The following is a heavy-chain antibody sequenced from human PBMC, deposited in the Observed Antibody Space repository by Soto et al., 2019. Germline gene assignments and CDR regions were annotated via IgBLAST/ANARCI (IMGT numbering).Heavy chain of an antibody. CDR2: IVVASGRT. CDR3: SADHPHTAIGWPV. J-gene: IGHJ6*02. Sequence: SVKVSCKASGFDFGSFGIQFLRRTRGRGLEWIGWIVVASGRTNYARQFQGRVAFSRDMSSTTAYMDLYDLKSDDTAVYFCSADHPHTAIGWPVWGQGTTVTV. CDR1: GFDFGSFG. V-gene: IGHV1-58*02.